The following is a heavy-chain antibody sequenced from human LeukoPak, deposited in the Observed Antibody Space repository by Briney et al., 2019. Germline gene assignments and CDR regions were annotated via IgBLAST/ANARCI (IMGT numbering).Heavy chain of an antibody. V-gene: IGHV1-18*01. CDR1: GYTFTSYG. D-gene: IGHD3-22*01. CDR3: ARVGSYDSSGYYYYYGMDV. CDR2: ISAYNGNT. Sequence: ASVKVSCKASGYTFTSYGISWVRQAPGQGLEWMGCISAYNGNTNYVQKLQGRVTMTTDTSTSTAYMELRSLRSDDTAVYYCARVGSYDSSGYYYYYGMDVWGQGTTVTVSS. J-gene: IGHJ6*02.